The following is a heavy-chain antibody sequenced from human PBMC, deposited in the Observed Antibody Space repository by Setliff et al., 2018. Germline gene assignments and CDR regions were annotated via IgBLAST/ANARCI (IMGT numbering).Heavy chain of an antibody. V-gene: IGHV1-8*02. CDR2: MNPNGGST. J-gene: IGHJ5*02. D-gene: IGHD6-13*01. CDR3: ALEEYTSRWTKRFDP. Sequence: ASVKVSCKASRYTFSTYDIIWVRQATGQGPEWMGCMNPNGGSTGYAQKFQGRVTMTRNTSISTAYMELRSLRSDDTAVYYCALEEYTSRWTKRFDPWGQGTLVTVSS. CDR1: RYTFSTYD.